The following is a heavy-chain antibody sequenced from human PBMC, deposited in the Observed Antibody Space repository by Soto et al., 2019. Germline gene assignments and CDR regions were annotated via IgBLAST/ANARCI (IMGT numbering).Heavy chain of an antibody. D-gene: IGHD1-7*01. CDR2: INSDGST. V-gene: IGHV3-74*01. CDR3: ARPITGTTVAFDI. CDR1: GFTFGNFW. J-gene: IGHJ3*02. Sequence: PGGSLRLSCAASGFTFGNFWMHWVRQAPGKGLVWVSRINSDGSTSYADSVKGRLTISRDNAKNTVYLQMNSLRAEDTAVYYCARPITGTTVAFDIWGQGTMVIVS.